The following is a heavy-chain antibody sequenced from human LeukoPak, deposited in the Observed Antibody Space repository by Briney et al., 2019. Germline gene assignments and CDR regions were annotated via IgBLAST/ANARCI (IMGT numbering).Heavy chain of an antibody. V-gene: IGHV4-30-4*01. Sequence: SQTLSLTCTVSGGSISSGDYYWSWIRQPPGKGLEWIGYIYYSGSTYYNPSLKSRVTISVDTSKNQFSLKLSSVTAADTAVYYCVRAPFVVVPAAMEGAFDIWGQGTMVTVSS. J-gene: IGHJ3*02. CDR3: VRAPFVVVPAAMEGAFDI. CDR1: GGSISSGDYY. D-gene: IGHD2-2*01. CDR2: IYYSGST.